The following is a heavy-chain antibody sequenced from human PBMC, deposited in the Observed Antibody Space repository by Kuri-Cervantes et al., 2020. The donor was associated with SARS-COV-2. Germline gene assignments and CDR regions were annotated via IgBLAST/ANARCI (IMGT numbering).Heavy chain of an antibody. CDR2: ISGSGANT. D-gene: IGHD2-21*01. J-gene: IGHJ6*02. V-gene: IGHV3-23*01. Sequence: GEALKISWAASGFTFSSFPMGWVRQPPGKGLEWVLGISGSGANTYYADSVKGWFTSSRDNSKKALYLQMNSLRAEDTAVYYCAKDLCYYGMDVWGQGTTVTVSS. CDR3: AKDLCYYGMDV. CDR1: GFTFSSFP.